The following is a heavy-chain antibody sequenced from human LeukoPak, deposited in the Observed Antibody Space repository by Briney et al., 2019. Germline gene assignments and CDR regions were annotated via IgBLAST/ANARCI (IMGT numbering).Heavy chain of an antibody. D-gene: IGHD6-19*01. V-gene: IGHV4-34*01. Sequence: SETLSLTCAVYGGSFSGYYWSWIRQPPGKGLEWIGEINHSGSTNYNPSLKSRVTISVDTSKNQFSLKLSSVTAADTVVYYCARVGKQWLVHLWGQGTLVTVSS. CDR3: ARVGKQWLVHL. CDR1: GGSFSGYY. CDR2: INHSGST. J-gene: IGHJ4*02.